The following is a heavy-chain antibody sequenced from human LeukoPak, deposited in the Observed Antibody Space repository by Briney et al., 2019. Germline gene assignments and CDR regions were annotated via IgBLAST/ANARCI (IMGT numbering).Heavy chain of an antibody. Sequence: SETLSLTCTVSGGSVSSGSYYWNWIRQPPGKGLEWIGYIKYSGSTNYNPSLKSRGTISVDTSKNQFSLKLNSVSAADTAVYYCARGPDAFDIWGQGTMVTVSS. CDR3: ARGPDAFDI. V-gene: IGHV4-61*01. CDR1: GGSVSSGSYY. J-gene: IGHJ3*02. CDR2: IKYSGST.